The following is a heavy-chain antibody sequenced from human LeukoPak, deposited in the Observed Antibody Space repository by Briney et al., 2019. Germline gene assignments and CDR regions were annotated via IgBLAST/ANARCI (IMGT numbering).Heavy chain of an antibody. V-gene: IGHV4-30-2*01. CDR2: IYHSGST. J-gene: IGHJ4*02. D-gene: IGHD3/OR15-3a*01. CDR1: GGSISSGGYY. CDR3: AREVSLGLINY. Sequence: SQTLSLTCTVSGGSISSGGYYWSWIRQPPGKGPEWIGYIYHSGSTYYNPSLKSRVTISVDRSKNQFSLKLSSVTAADTAVYYCAREVSLGLINYWGQGTLVTVSS.